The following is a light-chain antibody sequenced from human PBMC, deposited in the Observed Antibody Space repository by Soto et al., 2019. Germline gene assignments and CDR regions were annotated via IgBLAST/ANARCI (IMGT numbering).Light chain of an antibody. CDR3: QQHYNTPRT. V-gene: IGKV1-39*01. J-gene: IGKJ1*01. Sequence: DIQMPQSPSSLSASVGDRFTITCQASQGISSYLAWYQQKPGKAPTLLIYTASNLQSGVPSRFSGSGSGTHFTLTISSLQPEDFATYYCQQHYNTPRTFGQGTKVDIK. CDR1: QGISSY. CDR2: TAS.